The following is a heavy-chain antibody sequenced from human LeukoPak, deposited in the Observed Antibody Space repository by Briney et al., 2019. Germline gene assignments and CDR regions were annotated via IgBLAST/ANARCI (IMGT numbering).Heavy chain of an antibody. D-gene: IGHD3-10*01. CDR2: LYSGSDT. CDR3: ARVGDHFHWYLDL. J-gene: IGHJ2*01. Sequence: GGSLRLSCAASGFTVSTNYMNWVRQAPGKGLEWVSILYSGSDTYYADSVKGRFTTSRDSSKNILSLQMNNLRAEDTAVYYCARVGDHFHWYLDLWGRGTPVTVSS. CDR1: GFTVSTNY. V-gene: IGHV3-53*01.